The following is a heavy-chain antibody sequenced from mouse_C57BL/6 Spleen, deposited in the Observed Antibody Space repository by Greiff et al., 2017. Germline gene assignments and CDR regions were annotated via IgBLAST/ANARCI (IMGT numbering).Heavy chain of an antibody. J-gene: IGHJ4*01. CDR2: IWSDGST. CDR1: GFSLTSYG. Sequence: QVQLKQSGPGLVAPSQSLSITCTVSGFSLTSYGVHWVRQPPGKGLAWLVVIWSDGSTTYNPALKSRLSISKDNSKCHVFLKMNRLQTYDTAMYYCARDYGGSYYAMDYWGQGTSVTVSS. V-gene: IGHV2-6*03. CDR3: ARDYGGSYYAMDY. D-gene: IGHD1-1*02.